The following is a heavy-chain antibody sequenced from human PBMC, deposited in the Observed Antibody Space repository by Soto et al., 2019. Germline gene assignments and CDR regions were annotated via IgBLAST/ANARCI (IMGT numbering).Heavy chain of an antibody. J-gene: IGHJ6*02. CDR2: IYYSGST. CDR3: ARDYYGSGSLFYYYYGMDV. D-gene: IGHD3-10*01. CDR1: GGSISSGDYY. Sequence: SETLSLTCTVSGGSISSGDYYWSWIRQPPGKGLEWIGYIYYSGSTYYNPSLKSRVTISVDTSKNQFSLKLSSVTAADTAVYYCARDYYGSGSLFYYYYGMDVWGQGTTVTVSS. V-gene: IGHV4-30-4*01.